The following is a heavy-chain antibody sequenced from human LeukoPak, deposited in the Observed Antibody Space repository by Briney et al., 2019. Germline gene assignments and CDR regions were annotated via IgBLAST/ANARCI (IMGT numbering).Heavy chain of an antibody. V-gene: IGHV3-74*01. Sequence: GGSLRLSCAASGFTFSSYWMHWVRQAPGKGLVWVSRINSDGSSTSYADSVKGRFTISRDNAKNTLYLQMNSLRAEDTAVYYCARGWYRGVTFDYWGQGTLDTVSS. CDR2: INSDGSST. D-gene: IGHD6-19*01. CDR1: GFTFSSYW. J-gene: IGHJ4*02. CDR3: ARGWYRGVTFDY.